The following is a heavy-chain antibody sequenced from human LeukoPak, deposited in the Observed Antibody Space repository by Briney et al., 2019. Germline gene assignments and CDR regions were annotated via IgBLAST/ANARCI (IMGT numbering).Heavy chain of an antibody. CDR3: AREYYDRSGYYYVVDYFDY. CDR2: ISSSSRTI. D-gene: IGHD3-22*01. J-gene: IGHJ4*02. V-gene: IGHV3-48*02. CDR1: GFTFSSYS. Sequence: GGSLRLSCAASGFTFSSYSMNSVRQAPGKGLEWVSYISSSSRTIYYADSVKGRFTISRGNAKNSLYLQMNSLRDEDTAVYYCAREYYDRSGYYYVVDYFDYWGQGTLVTVSS.